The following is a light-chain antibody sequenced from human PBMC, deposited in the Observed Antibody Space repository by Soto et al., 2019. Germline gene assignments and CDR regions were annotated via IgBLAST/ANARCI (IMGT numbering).Light chain of an antibody. V-gene: IGKV3-20*01. J-gene: IGKJ4*01. CDR3: QKYGNSPPT. CDR2: GAS. CDR1: QSLSSSF. Sequence: ERVLTQSPGTLSLSPGERATLSCRASQSLSSSFLAWYQHKPGQAPRLLIYGASSRATGIPDRFSGSGSGTDFTLSISRLEPEDFAVYYCQKYGNSPPTFGGGTKVEIK.